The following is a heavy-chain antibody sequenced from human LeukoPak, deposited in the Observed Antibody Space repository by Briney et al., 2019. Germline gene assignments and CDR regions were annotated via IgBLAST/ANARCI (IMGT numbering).Heavy chain of an antibody. CDR2: IYYSGST. CDR3: ARSWSCHYGWFDY. J-gene: IGHJ4*01. CDR1: GGSISSYY. Sequence: SETLSLTCTVSGGSISSYYWSWIRQPPGKGLEWIGYIYYSGSTNYNPSLKSRVTISVDTSKNQFSLRLSSVTAADTAVYYCARSWSCHYGWFDYWGQGTLVTVSS. D-gene: IGHD3-10*01. V-gene: IGHV4-59*08.